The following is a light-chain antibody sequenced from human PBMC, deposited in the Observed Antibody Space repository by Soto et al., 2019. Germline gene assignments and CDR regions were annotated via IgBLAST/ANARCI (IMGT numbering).Light chain of an antibody. J-gene: IGKJ1*01. Sequence: EIGLTQSPATLSLSPGERATLSCGASQNVSNSYLAWYQQKPGLAPRLLIYDASSRAIGIPDRFSGSGSGADFTLTISRLEPEDFAGYYCQQYGTSRWTFGQGTKVEIK. CDR1: QNVSNSY. CDR2: DAS. V-gene: IGKV3D-20*01. CDR3: QQYGTSRWT.